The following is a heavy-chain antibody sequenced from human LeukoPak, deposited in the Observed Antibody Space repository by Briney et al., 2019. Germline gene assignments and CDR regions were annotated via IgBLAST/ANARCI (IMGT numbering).Heavy chain of an antibody. J-gene: IGHJ4*02. CDR2: IWNDGSSK. D-gene: IGHD2-2*01. CDR3: ARDYCSSTSCLFDY. Sequence: GRSLRLSCAASGFTFSSYGMHWVRQAPGQGLEWVAVIWNDGSSKYYVDSVKGRFTISRDNSKNTLYLQMNSLRTGDTAVYYCARDYCSSTSCLFDYWGQGTLVTVSS. V-gene: IGHV3-33*01. CDR1: GFTFSSYG.